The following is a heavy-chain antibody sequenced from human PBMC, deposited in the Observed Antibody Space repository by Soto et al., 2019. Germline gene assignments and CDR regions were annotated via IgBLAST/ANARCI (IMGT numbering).Heavy chain of an antibody. V-gene: IGHV2-5*02. D-gene: IGHD6-6*01. CDR2: IYWDDDK. J-gene: IGHJ4*02. CDR1: GFSLSTSGVD. CDR3: AHRRPYSNSPEYFFDY. Sequence: QITLKESGPTLVKPTQTLTLTCTFSGFSLSTSGVDVGWIRQPPGKALEWLALIYWDDDKGYKPSLKSRLTNTKGTSRNQVVLTMTNLDPLDTATYYCAHRRPYSNSPEYFFDYWGQGTLVTVSS.